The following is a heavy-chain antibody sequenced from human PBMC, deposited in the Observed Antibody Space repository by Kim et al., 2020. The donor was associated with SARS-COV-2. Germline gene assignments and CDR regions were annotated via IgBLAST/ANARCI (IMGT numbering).Heavy chain of an antibody. D-gene: IGHD3-10*01. V-gene: IGHV7-4-1*02. Sequence: ASVKVSCKASGYTFTSYAMNWVRQAPGQGLEWMGWINTNTGNPTYAQGFTGRFVFSLDTSVSTAYLQISSLKAEDTAVYYCARATPHNYYYGSELLKRIKFDPWGQGTLVTVSS. CDR1: GYTFTSYA. CDR2: INTNTGNP. J-gene: IGHJ5*02. CDR3: ARATPHNYYYGSELLKRIKFDP.